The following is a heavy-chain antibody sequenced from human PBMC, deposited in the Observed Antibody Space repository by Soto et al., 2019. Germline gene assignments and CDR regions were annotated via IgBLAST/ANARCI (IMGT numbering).Heavy chain of an antibody. D-gene: IGHD6-25*01. J-gene: IGHJ4*02. V-gene: IGHV4-31*03. CDR1: GDSVNSGSYY. CDR2: IYFTDKT. Sequence: QMLLQESGPGLVKPSQTLSLTCTVSGDSVNSGSYYWSWIRQLPGKDLEWIGYIYFTDKTYYNPSLKSRLAISIDKSKNQFSLNLNSVTAADTAVYYWATNLYSSGPFASWGQGTLVTVSS. CDR3: ATNLYSSGPFAS.